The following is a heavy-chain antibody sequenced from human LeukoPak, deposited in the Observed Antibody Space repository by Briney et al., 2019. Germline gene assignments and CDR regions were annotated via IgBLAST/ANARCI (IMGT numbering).Heavy chain of an antibody. V-gene: IGHV4-31*03. D-gene: IGHD3-3*01. J-gene: IGHJ4*02. CDR1: GGSISSGGYY. Sequence: SETLSLTCTDSGGSISSGGYYWSWIRQHPGKGLEWIGYIYYSGSTYYNPSLKSRVTISVDTSKNQFSLKLSSVTAADTAVYYCANGFLEWFYVYWGQGTLVTVSS. CDR2: IYYSGST. CDR3: ANGFLEWFYVY.